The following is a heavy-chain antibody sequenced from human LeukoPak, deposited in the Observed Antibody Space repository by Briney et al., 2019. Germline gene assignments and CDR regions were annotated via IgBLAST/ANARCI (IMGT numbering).Heavy chain of an antibody. CDR1: GFTFRSYE. V-gene: IGHV3-48*03. Sequence: GGSLRLSCAASGFTFRSYEMNWVRQAPGKGLEWVSYISSSGSTIYYADSVKGRFTISRDNAKNSLYLQMNSLRAEDTAVYYCARAGGGYIVVVPAAFDYWGQGTLVTVSS. CDR2: ISSSGSTI. J-gene: IGHJ4*02. CDR3: ARAGGGYIVVVPAAFDY. D-gene: IGHD2-2*01.